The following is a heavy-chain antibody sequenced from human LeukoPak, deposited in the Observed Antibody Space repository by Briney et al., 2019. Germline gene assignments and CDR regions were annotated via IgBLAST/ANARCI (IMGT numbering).Heavy chain of an antibody. Sequence: GGSLRLSCAASGFTFSSYAMNWVRQAPGKGLEWVLGISGSGGSTYNADSVKGRFTISRDNSKNTLYLQMNSLRVEDTAVYYCAKEETGSYSVGSFDYWGQRTLVTVSS. D-gene: IGHD1-26*01. J-gene: IGHJ4*02. V-gene: IGHV3-23*01. CDR1: GFTFSSYA. CDR2: ISGSGGST. CDR3: AKEETGSYSVGSFDY.